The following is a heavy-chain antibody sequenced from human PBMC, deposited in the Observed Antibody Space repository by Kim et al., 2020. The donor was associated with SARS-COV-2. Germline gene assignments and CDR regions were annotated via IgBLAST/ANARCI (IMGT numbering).Heavy chain of an antibody. Sequence: SETLSLTCAVYGGSFSGYYWSWIRQPPGKGLEWIGEINHSGSTNYNPSLKSRVTISVDTSKNQFSLKLSSVTAADTAVYYCARESPRNWNYVSRAGGGMDVWGQGTTVTVSS. CDR1: GGSFSGYY. CDR3: ARESPRNWNYVSRAGGGMDV. J-gene: IGHJ6*02. V-gene: IGHV4-34*01. CDR2: INHSGST. D-gene: IGHD1-7*01.